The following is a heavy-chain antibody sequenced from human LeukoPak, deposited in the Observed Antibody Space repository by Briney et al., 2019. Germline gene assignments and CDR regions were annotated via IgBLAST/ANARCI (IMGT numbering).Heavy chain of an antibody. CDR1: GGSISNGGYY. D-gene: IGHD1-26*01. V-gene: IGHV4-31*03. J-gene: IGHJ3*02. CDR3: AREPRWIVGATESGAFDI. Sequence: PSETLSLTCTVSGGSISNGGYYWSWIRRHPGKGLECLGHIYNSGSTYYNPSLKSRINISIDTSESQFSLKLSSVTAADTAVYYCAREPRWIVGATESGAFDIWGQGTMVTVSS. CDR2: IYNSGST.